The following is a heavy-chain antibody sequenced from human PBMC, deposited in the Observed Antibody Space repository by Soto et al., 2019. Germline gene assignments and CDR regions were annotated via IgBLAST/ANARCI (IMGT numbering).Heavy chain of an antibody. CDR1: GASVRSGGHY. V-gene: IGHV4-31*03. CDR3: AGGGDS. D-gene: IGHD3-10*01. J-gene: IGHJ4*02. Sequence: SETLSLTCTGSGASVRSGGHYWSWIRQYPGQGLEWIGYIHNSESTSYNPSLESRVFISLDTSRNQFSLKLKSVTAADTAVYYWAGGGDSWSQGTLVTVSS. CDR2: IHNSEST.